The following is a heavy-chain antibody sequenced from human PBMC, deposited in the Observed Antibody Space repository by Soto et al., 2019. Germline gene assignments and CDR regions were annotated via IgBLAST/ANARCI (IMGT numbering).Heavy chain of an antibody. CDR1: GGTFSSYA. V-gene: IGHV1-69*06. Sequence: SVKVSCKASGGTFSSYAISWARQAPGQGLEWMGGIIPIFGTANYAQKFQGRVTITADKSTSTAYMELSSLRSEDTAVYYCARDYYDSSGYPQLGFDPWGQGTLVTVSS. D-gene: IGHD3-22*01. CDR3: ARDYYDSSGYPQLGFDP. J-gene: IGHJ5*02. CDR2: IIPIFGTA.